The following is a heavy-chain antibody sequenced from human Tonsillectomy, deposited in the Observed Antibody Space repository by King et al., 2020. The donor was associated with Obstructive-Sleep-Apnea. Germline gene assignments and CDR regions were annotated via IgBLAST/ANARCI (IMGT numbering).Heavy chain of an antibody. CDR1: GFTFSSYG. V-gene: IGHV3-33*01. J-gene: IGHJ4*02. CDR3: ARDPPYYGDYYFDY. Sequence: VQLVESGGGVVQPGRSVRLSCAASGFTFSSYGMHWVRQAPGKGLEWVALIRYDGKKKYYADSVKGRFTISRDNSKNTLYLQINSLKAEDTAAYYCARDPPYYGDYYFDYWGQGTLVTVSS. D-gene: IGHD4-17*01. CDR2: IRYDGKKK.